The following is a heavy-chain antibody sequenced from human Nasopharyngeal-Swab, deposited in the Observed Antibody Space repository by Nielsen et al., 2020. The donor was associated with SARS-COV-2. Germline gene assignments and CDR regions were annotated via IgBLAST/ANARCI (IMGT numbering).Heavy chain of an antibody. Sequence: ASLKISCAASGFTFSDYTMNWVRQAPGQGLERVSSISSSGSYMYYTDSVKGRFTMSRDNAKNSLYLQMNSLRAEDTAVYYCASDSRYWGQGTLVTVSS. D-gene: IGHD2-2*01. CDR1: GFTFSDYT. CDR3: ASDSRY. J-gene: IGHJ4*02. V-gene: IGHV3-21*01. CDR2: ISSSGSYM.